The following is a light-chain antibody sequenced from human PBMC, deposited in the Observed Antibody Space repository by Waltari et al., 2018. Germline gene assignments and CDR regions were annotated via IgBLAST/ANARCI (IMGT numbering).Light chain of an antibody. CDR3: QQHGTLPAT. J-gene: IGKJ1*01. V-gene: IGKV3-20*01. Sequence: EIVLTQSPGTASLSPGARATLPCRASQSVRCSSLAWYQQKPGQAPRLVIYRAARRAAGIPDRSSGSGSGTDFSLTNSRLEPEDFAVYYCQQHGTLPATFGQGTKVEIK. CDR1: QSVRCSS. CDR2: RAA.